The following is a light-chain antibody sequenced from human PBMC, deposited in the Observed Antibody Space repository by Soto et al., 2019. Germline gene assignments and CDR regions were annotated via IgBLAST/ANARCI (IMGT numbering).Light chain of an antibody. CDR3: QSYDSGLRGYV. V-gene: IGLV1-40*01. Sequence: QAVLAQPPSVSVSPAQRVTTSCTGTTSNIGADYDVQWYRQLPGTAPKLLIHGNTNRPSGVPDRFSGSKSGTPASLAITGLQSEDEGDYYCQSYDSGLRGYVSGSGTKVTVL. CDR1: TSNIGADYD. J-gene: IGLJ1*01. CDR2: GNT.